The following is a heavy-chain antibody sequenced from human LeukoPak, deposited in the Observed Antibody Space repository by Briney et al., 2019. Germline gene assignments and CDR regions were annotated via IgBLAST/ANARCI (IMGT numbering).Heavy chain of an antibody. CDR1: GGTFSNHD. CDR3: ARDGSTHSGWPETYFDY. J-gene: IGHJ4*02. V-gene: IGHV1-69*13. Sequence: SVKVSCKASGGTFSNHDISWVRQAPGQGLEWMGGITPMFGTPSYAQKFQGRVTITADESTSTAYMELSSLRSEDTAVYYCARDGSTHSGWPETYFDYWGQGTLVTVSS. CDR2: ITPMFGTP. D-gene: IGHD6-19*01.